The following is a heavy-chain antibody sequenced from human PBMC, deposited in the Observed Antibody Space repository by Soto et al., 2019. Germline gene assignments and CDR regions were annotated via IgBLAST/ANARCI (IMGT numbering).Heavy chain of an antibody. V-gene: IGHV2-5*01. CDR3: AHRGYYDSSGYYKGFDY. D-gene: IGHD3-22*01. Sequence: QITLKESGPTLVKPTQTLTLTCAFSGFSLSTSGVGVGWIRQPPGKALEWLALIYWNDDKRYSPSLKSRLTITKDTSKNQVVLTMTNMDPVDTATYYCAHRGYYDSSGYYKGFDYWGQGTLVPVSS. J-gene: IGHJ4*02. CDR2: IYWNDDK. CDR1: GFSLSTSGVG.